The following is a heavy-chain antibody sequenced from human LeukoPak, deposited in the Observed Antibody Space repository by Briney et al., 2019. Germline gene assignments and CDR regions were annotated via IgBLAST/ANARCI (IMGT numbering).Heavy chain of an antibody. V-gene: IGHV4-34*01. J-gene: IGHJ4*02. Sequence: SETLSLTCAVYGGSFSGYYCSWIRQPPGKGLEWIGEINHSGSTNYNPSLKSRVTISVDTSKNQFSLKLSSVTAADTAVYYCARGAPHGYCSGGSCYSVYWRQGTLVTVSS. D-gene: IGHD2-15*01. CDR3: ARGAPHGYCSGGSCYSVY. CDR1: GGSFSGYY. CDR2: INHSGST.